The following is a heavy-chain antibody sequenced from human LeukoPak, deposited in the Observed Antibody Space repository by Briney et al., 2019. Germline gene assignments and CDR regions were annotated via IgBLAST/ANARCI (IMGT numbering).Heavy chain of an antibody. J-gene: IGHJ4*02. D-gene: IGHD3-9*01. CDR1: GGSISSYY. V-gene: IGHV4-59*01. CDR2: IYYSGST. Sequence: SETLSLTCTVSGGSISSYYWSWIRQPPGKGLEWIGYIYYSGSTNYNPSLKSRVTISVDTSKNQSSLKLSSVTAADTAVYYCARGRGRNILTGYYLFDYWGQGTLVTVSS. CDR3: ARGRGRNILTGYYLFDY.